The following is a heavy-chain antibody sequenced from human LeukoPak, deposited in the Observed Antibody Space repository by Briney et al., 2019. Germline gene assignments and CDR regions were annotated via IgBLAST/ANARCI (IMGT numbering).Heavy chain of an antibody. V-gene: IGHV3-23*01. CDR2: ISGSGGRT. CDR1: GFIFSNYA. CDR3: AKDLSRAVAADWFDP. D-gene: IGHD6-19*01. Sequence: GGSLRLSCAASGFIFSNYAMNWVRQAPGKGLEWVSLISGSGGRTYYADSVKGRFTISRDNSKNTLYLQMTNLRAADTAVYYCAKDLSRAVAADWFDPWDQGSLVTVSS. J-gene: IGHJ5*02.